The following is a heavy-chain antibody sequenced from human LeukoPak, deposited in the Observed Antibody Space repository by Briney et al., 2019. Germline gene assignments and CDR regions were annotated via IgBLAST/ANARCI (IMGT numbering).Heavy chain of an antibody. V-gene: IGHV3-15*01. CDR1: GFTFSNPW. CDR3: TTGTY. Sequence: PGWSLRLSCAASGFTFSNPWMSWVRQAPGKGLEWVGRIRSKTNGGTADYAAPVKDRIIISGDDSKNTLYLQMNSLKNEDTAVYYCTTGTYWGQGTLVTVSS. J-gene: IGHJ4*02. CDR2: IRSKTNGGTA.